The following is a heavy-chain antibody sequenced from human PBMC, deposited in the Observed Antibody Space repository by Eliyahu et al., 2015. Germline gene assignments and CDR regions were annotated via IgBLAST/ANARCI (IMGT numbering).Heavy chain of an antibody. V-gene: IGHV3-73*02. CDR3: TRHETVTTALSGAYGMDV. CDR1: GFTFXGSS. CDR2: IRSKANSYAT. Sequence: EVQLVESGGGLVQPGGSLKLSCAASGFTFXGSSXHWVRQASGKGLEWIGRIRSKANSYATAYAASVKGRFTISRDDSQNTAYLQMNSLKTEDTAVYYCTRHETVTTALSGAYGMDVWGQGTTVTVSS. D-gene: IGHD4-17*01. J-gene: IGHJ6*02.